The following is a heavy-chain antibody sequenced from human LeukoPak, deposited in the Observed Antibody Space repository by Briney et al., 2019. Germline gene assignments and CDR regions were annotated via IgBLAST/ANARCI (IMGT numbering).Heavy chain of an antibody. CDR3: AKDVGSEDIVVVVAAFNWFDP. CDR1: GFTFSSYA. J-gene: IGHJ5*02. D-gene: IGHD2-15*01. V-gene: IGHV3-23*01. CDR2: ISGSGGST. Sequence: GGSLRLSCAASGFTFSSYAMSWVRQAPGKGLEWVSAISGSGGSTYYADSVKGRFTISRDNSKNTLYLQMNSLRAEDTAVYYCAKDVGSEDIVVVVAAFNWFDPWGQGTLVTVSS.